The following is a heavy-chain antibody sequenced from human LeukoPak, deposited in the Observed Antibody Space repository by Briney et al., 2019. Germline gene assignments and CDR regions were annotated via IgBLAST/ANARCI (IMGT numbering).Heavy chain of an antibody. CDR1: GFTFSSYA. CDR2: ISGSGGST. J-gene: IGHJ4*02. CDR3: AREDSYYYGSGSYPFDY. Sequence: GGSLRLSCAASGFTFSSYAMSWVRQAPGKGLEWVSTISGSGGSTYYPDSVKGRFTISRDNSKNTLYLQMNSLRAEDTAVYYCAREDSYYYGSGSYPFDYWGQGTLVTVSS. D-gene: IGHD3-10*01. V-gene: IGHV3-23*01.